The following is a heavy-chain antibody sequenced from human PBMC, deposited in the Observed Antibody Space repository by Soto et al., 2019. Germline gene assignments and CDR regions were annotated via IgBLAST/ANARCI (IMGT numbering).Heavy chain of an antibody. CDR3: TRHGSLDGMDV. CDR2: IRSKANSYAT. CDR1: GFTFSGSA. Sequence: EVQLVESGGGLVQPGRSLKLSCAASGFTFSGSAMHWVRQASGKGLEWVGRIRSKANSYATAYAASVKGRFTISRDDSKNTAYLQMNSLKTEDTAVYYCTRHGSLDGMDVWGQGTTVTVSS. J-gene: IGHJ6*02. D-gene: IGHD6-19*01. V-gene: IGHV3-73*02.